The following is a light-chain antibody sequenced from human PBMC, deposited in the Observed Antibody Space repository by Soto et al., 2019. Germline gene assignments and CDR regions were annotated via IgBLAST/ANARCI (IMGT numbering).Light chain of an antibody. J-gene: IGLJ1*01. V-gene: IGLV1-47*01. CDR2: RNT. CDR3: ATWDDSLNAFYV. CDR1: TSNIGSNY. Sequence: QSVLTQPPSASGTPGQGGTISCSGSTSNIGSNYVYCYHHPPGTAPKLLIYRNTQRPSGVPDRFSRSTSGTSASLAISGLRSDDEADYFCATWDDSLNAFYVFRTAPNATVL.